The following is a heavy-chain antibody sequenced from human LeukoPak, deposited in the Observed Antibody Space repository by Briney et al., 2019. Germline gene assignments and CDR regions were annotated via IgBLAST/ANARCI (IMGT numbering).Heavy chain of an antibody. CDR2: ISSSSSYI. CDR3: ARDRREGLYQLLAREGTHNWFDP. CDR1: GFTFSSYS. Sequence: GGSLRLSCAASGFTFSSYSMNWVRQAPGKGLEWVSSISSSSSYIYYADSVKGRFTISRDNAKNSLYLQMNSLRAEDTAVYYCARDRREGLYQLLAREGTHNWFDPWGQGTLVTVYS. V-gene: IGHV3-21*04. D-gene: IGHD2-2*01. J-gene: IGHJ5*02.